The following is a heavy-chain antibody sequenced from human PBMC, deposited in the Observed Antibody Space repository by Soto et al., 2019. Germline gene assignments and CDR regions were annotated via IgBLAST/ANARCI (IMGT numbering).Heavy chain of an antibody. CDR1: GGTFSSYA. Sequence: ASVKVSCKASGGTFSSYAISWVRQAPGQVLEWMGGIIPIFGTANYAQKFQGRVTITADKSTSTAYMELSSLRSEDTAVYYCATRPNIVVVPAAVSYYYYGMDVWGQGTTVTASS. CDR2: IIPIFGTA. CDR3: ATRPNIVVVPAAVSYYYYGMDV. D-gene: IGHD2-2*01. J-gene: IGHJ6*02. V-gene: IGHV1-69*06.